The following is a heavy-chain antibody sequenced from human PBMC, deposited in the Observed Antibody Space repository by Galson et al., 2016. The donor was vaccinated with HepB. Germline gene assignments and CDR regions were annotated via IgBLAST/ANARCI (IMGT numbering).Heavy chain of an antibody. CDR1: GFTFSDYY. CDR2: ISGSNLYT. CDR3: ARSHEQDQVIYNGHWFDP. J-gene: IGHJ5*02. V-gene: IGHV3-11*06. Sequence: SLRLSCAASGFTFSDYYMNWIRQAPGKGLEWLSYISGSNLYTNYADSVKGRFIVSRDNDKNSLYLQMNSLRVEDTAVYYCARSHEQDQVIYNGHWFDPWGQGTLVTVSS. D-gene: IGHD2-2*02.